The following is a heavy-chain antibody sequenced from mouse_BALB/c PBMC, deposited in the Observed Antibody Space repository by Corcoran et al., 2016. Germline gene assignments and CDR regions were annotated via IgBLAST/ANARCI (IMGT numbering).Heavy chain of an antibody. J-gene: IGHJ3*01. D-gene: IGHD1-1*01. CDR3: ARDYGSSYGWFAY. CDR1: GYTFTNYG. V-gene: IGHV9-1*02. CDR2: INTNTGEP. Sequence: QIQLVQSGPELKKPGETVKISCKASGYTFTNYGLTWVKQAPGKGLKWMGWINTNTGEPTYADDFKGRFAFSLEISATTAYLQINNLKNEDMATYFCARDYGSSYGWFAYWGQGTLVTVSA.